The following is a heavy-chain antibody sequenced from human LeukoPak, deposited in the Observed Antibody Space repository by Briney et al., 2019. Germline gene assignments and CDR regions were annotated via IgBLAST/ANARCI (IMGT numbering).Heavy chain of an antibody. CDR3: ARDRSITIFGVDTRGFDP. J-gene: IGHJ5*02. Sequence: PSETLSLTCTVSGGSISSGGYYWSWIRQHPGKGLEWIGYIYYSGSTYYNPSLKSRVTISVDTSKNQFSLKLSSVTAADTAVYYCARDRSITIFGVDTRGFDPWGQGTLVTVSS. CDR1: GGSISSGGYY. D-gene: IGHD3-3*01. CDR2: IYYSGST. V-gene: IGHV4-31*03.